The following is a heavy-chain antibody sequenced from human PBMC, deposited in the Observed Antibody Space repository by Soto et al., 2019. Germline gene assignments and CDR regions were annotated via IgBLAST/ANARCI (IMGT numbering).Heavy chain of an antibody. Sequence: QVQLVQSGAEVKKPGSSVKVSCKASGGTFSSYTISWVRQAPGQGLEWMGRIIPILGIANYAQKFQGRVTITADKSTSTAYRELSSLRAEDTAVYYCATDIGYCSGGSCPRLYYYYYMDVWGKGTTVTVSS. CDR2: IIPILGIA. D-gene: IGHD2-15*01. CDR1: GGTFSSYT. CDR3: ATDIGYCSGGSCPRLYYYYYMDV. V-gene: IGHV1-69*08. J-gene: IGHJ6*03.